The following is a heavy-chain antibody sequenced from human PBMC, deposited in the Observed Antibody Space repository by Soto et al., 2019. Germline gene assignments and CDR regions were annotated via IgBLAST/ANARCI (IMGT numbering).Heavy chain of an antibody. CDR1: GGSISSYY. J-gene: IGHJ6*03. D-gene: IGHD3-16*02. CDR3: ARHRLSSSPRGYYYLDV. CDR2: IYYSGST. Sequence: PSETLSLTCTVSGGSISSYYWSWIRQPPGKGLEWIGYIYYSGSTNYNPSLKSRVTISVDTSKNQFSLKLSSVTAADTAVYYCARHRLSSSPRGYYYLDVWGTATTVTVSS. V-gene: IGHV4-59*08.